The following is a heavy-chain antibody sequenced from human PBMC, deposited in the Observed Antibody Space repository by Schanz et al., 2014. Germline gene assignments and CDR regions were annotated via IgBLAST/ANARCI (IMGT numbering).Heavy chain of an antibody. V-gene: IGHV1-69*08. CDR1: GGTFSSYT. CDR2: IIPILGIA. J-gene: IGHJ6*02. D-gene: IGHD3-10*01. CDR3: ARDPSFSMVRGVIINSYYYGMDV. Sequence: QVQLVQSEAEVKKPGSSVKVSCKASGGTFSSYTISWVRQAPGQGLEWMGRIIPILGIANYAQNFQGRVTITADKSTSSAYMELTSLRSEDTAVFYCARDPSFSMVRGVIINSYYYGMDVWGRGTTVTVSS.